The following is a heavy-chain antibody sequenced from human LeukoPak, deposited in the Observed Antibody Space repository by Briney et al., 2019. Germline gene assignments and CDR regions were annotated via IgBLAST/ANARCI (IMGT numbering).Heavy chain of an antibody. V-gene: IGHV3-23*01. J-gene: IGHJ4*02. D-gene: IGHD1-26*01. CDR1: GFPFSSYA. CDR3: AKDRKYSGCPTLFDY. Sequence: GGPLRLSCEASGFPFSSYAMSWVPQAPGKGLEGVSAISGSGGSTYYADSVTGRFTISRDSSKNTLYLQMNSLRAEDTAVYNCAKDRKYSGCPTLFDYWGQGTLVTVSS. CDR2: ISGSGGST.